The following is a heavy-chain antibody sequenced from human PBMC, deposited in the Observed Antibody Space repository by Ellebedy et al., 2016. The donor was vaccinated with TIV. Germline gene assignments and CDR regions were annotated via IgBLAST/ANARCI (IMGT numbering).Heavy chain of an antibody. CDR2: IYSDGST. J-gene: IGHJ4*02. V-gene: IGHV3-66*01. Sequence: PGGSLRLSCAASGFTVSNNYFSWVSQAPGKGLEWVSAIYSDGSTYYAGSVKGRFTISRDNSKNTLYLQMNSLRAEDTAVCFCAKGSASYGDWGQGTLVSVYS. CDR1: GFTVSNNY. CDR3: AKGSASYGD. D-gene: IGHD1-26*01.